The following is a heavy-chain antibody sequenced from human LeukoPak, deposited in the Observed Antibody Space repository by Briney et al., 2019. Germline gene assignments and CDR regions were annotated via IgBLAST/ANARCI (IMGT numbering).Heavy chain of an antibody. J-gene: IGHJ4*02. CDR3: ARDLDYYDSSGSDY. Sequence: SETLSLTCTVSGGSICSYYWSWIRQPAGKGLEWIGRIYTSGSTNYNPSLKSRVTMSVDTSKNQFSLKLSSVTAADTAVYYCARDLDYYDSSGSDYWGQGTLVTVSS. CDR2: IYTSGST. D-gene: IGHD3-22*01. V-gene: IGHV4-4*07. CDR1: GGSICSYY.